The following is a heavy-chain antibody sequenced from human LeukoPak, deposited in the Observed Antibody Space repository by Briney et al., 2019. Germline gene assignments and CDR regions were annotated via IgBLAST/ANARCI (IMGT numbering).Heavy chain of an antibody. D-gene: IGHD2-2*01. Sequence: SETLSLTCTVSGGSVSSGSYYWSWIRQPPGKGLEWIGYIYYSGSTNYNPSLKSRVTISVDTSKNQFSLKLSSVTAADTAVYYCAREALRRSIVVVPAAPNTYYYYYGMDVWGKGTTVTVSS. V-gene: IGHV4-61*01. J-gene: IGHJ6*04. CDR1: GGSVSSGSYY. CDR2: IYYSGST. CDR3: AREALRRSIVVVPAAPNTYYYYYGMDV.